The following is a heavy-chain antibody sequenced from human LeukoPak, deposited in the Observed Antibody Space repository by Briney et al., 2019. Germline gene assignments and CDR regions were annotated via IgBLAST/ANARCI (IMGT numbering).Heavy chain of an antibody. V-gene: IGHV1-46*01. J-gene: IGHJ4*02. Sequence: ALVKVSCKASGYTFTNYWIQWVRQAPGQGLEWVALINPNDGSTTYAHKFQGRVTMTRDTSTSTVYMDLSSLTSEDTAVYYCARAPRNSSTMLDYWGQGTLVTVSS. CDR2: INPNDGST. D-gene: IGHD6-13*01. CDR1: GYTFTNYW. CDR3: ARAPRNSSTMLDY.